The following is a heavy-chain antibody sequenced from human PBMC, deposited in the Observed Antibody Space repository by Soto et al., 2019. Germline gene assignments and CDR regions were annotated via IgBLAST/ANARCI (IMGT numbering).Heavy chain of an antibody. D-gene: IGHD2-2*01. V-gene: IGHV3-23*01. J-gene: IGHJ6*03. Sequence: EVQLLESGGGLVQPGGSLRLSCAASGFPFNKYAMSWVRQPQGKGLEWVSAIRVSGGSSYYADSVRGRFTISRDNSKNTLYLQMNSLRVEDTAVYYCEKLPGTTTYYYMDVWGKGTTVTGSS. CDR3: EKLPGTTTYYYMDV. CDR1: GFPFNKYA. CDR2: IRVSGGSS.